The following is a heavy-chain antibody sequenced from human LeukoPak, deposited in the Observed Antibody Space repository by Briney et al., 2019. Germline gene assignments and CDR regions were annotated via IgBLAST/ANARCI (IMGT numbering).Heavy chain of an antibody. J-gene: IGHJ4*02. CDR3: ARDPGAFPYFFDC. V-gene: IGHV3-30-3*01. Sequence: GGSLRLSCAASGFTFSSYAMHRVRQAPGKELEWVAVISYDGSNKYYADSVRGRFTISRDNSKNTLYLQMNSLRVEDTAVYFCARDPGAFPYFFDCWGQGTLVTVSS. CDR2: ISYDGSNK. D-gene: IGHD4/OR15-4a*01. CDR1: GFTFSSYA.